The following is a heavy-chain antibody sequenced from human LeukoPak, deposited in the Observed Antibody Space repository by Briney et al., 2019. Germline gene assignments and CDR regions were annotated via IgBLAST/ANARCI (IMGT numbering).Heavy chain of an antibody. J-gene: IGHJ4*02. D-gene: IGHD6-19*01. CDR3: ARRIAVAGNFDY. V-gene: IGHV4-39*01. Sequence: SETLSLTCTVSGGSISSSSYYWGWIRQPPGKGLEWIGSIYYSGSTYYNPSLKSRVTIPVDTSKNQFSLKLSSVTAADTAVYYCARRIAVAGNFDYWGQGTLVTVSS. CDR1: GGSISSSSYY. CDR2: IYYSGST.